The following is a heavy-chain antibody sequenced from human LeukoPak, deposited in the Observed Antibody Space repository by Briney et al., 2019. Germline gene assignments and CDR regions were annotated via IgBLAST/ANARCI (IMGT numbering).Heavy chain of an antibody. J-gene: IGHJ5*02. Sequence: SETLSLTCAVYGGSFSGYYWSWLRQPPGKGLEWIGEINHSGSTNYNPSLKSRVTISVDTSKNQFSLKLSSVTAADTAVYYCARVGVLWFGELSWFDPWGQGTLVTVSS. CDR3: ARVGVLWFGELSWFDP. V-gene: IGHV4-34*01. CDR2: INHSGST. CDR1: GGSFSGYY. D-gene: IGHD3-10*01.